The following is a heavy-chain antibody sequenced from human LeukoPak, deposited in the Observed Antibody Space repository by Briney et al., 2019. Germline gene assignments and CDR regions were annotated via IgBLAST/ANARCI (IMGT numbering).Heavy chain of an antibody. Sequence: ASVKVSCKASGYTFTGYYVHWVRQAPGQGLEWMGWINPNSGGTNYAQKFQGRVTMTRDTSISTAYMELSRLRSDDTAVYYCAWAFCSSTSCYPYYFDYWGQGTLVTVSS. J-gene: IGHJ4*02. V-gene: IGHV1-2*02. CDR2: INPNSGGT. CDR1: GYTFTGYY. D-gene: IGHD2-2*01. CDR3: AWAFCSSTSCYPYYFDY.